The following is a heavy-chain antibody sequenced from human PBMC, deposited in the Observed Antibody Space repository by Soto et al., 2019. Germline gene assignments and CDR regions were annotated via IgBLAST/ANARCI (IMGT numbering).Heavy chain of an antibody. Sequence: LRLSCAASGFTLSSYAMSWVRQAPGKGLEWVSAISGNDGYTYYADSVKGRFTISRDNSENTLYLQMNSLRAEDTAVYYCAKLNGTTYYYYYYGMDVRGQGTTVTVSS. J-gene: IGHJ6*02. CDR3: AKLNGTTYYYYYYGMDV. D-gene: IGHD1-1*01. CDR1: GFTLSSYA. V-gene: IGHV3-23*01. CDR2: ISGNDGYT.